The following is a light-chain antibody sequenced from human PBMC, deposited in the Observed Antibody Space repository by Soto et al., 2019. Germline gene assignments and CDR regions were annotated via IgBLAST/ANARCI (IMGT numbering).Light chain of an antibody. CDR2: VAS. CDR1: QSISNS. Sequence: DIQMTQSLSSLSASVGDRVTITCRASQSISNSLSWYQQKPGKAPNFLIYVASTLQSGVPSRFSGSGSGTDFTLTISSLQPEDVATYYCQQTFSPPYTFGQGSKVEIK. V-gene: IGKV1-39*01. J-gene: IGKJ2*01. CDR3: QQTFSPPYT.